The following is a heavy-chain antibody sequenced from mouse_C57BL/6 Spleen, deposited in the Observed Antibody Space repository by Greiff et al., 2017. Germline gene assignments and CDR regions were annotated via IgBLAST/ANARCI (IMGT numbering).Heavy chain of an antibody. V-gene: IGHV1-82*01. CDR3: ARNYGSSYWYFDV. Sequence: QVQLQQSGPELVKPGASVKISCKASGYAFSSSWMNWVKQRPGKGLEWIGRIYPGDGDTNYNGKFKGKATLTADKSSSTAYMQLSSLTSEDCAVYFCARNYGSSYWYFDVWGTGTTVTVSS. D-gene: IGHD1-1*01. CDR2: IYPGDGDT. J-gene: IGHJ1*03. CDR1: GYAFSSSW.